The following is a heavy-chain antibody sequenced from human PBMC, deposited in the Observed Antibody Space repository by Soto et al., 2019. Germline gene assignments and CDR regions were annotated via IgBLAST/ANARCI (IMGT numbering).Heavy chain of an antibody. D-gene: IGHD5-12*01. Sequence: PSETLSLTCTVSGGCISSYYWSWIRQPPGKGLEWIGYIYYSGSTNYTPSLKSRVTISVDTSKNQISLNLGSVTAADTAVYYCASTRRDGYNNYYYYYGMDVWGQGTTVTVSS. CDR3: ASTRRDGYNNYYYYYGMDV. CDR2: IYYSGST. J-gene: IGHJ6*02. V-gene: IGHV4-59*01. CDR1: GGCISSYY.